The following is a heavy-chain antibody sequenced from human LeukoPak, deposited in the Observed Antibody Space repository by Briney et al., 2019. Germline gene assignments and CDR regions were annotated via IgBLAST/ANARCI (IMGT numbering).Heavy chain of an antibody. CDR3: AKGQLWPPFFDY. Sequence: GGSLRLSCAASGFTFSSYAMSWVRQAPGKGREWVSAISGSGGSTYYADSVKGRFTISRDNSKNTLYLQMNSLRAEDTAVYYCAKGQLWPPFFDYWGQGTLVTVSS. V-gene: IGHV3-23*01. CDR2: ISGSGGST. J-gene: IGHJ4*02. CDR1: GFTFSSYA. D-gene: IGHD5-18*01.